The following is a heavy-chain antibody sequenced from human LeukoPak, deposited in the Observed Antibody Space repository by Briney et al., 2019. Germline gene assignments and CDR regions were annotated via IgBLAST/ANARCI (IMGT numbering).Heavy chain of an antibody. CDR2: ISSDGSVK. Sequence: GGSLRLSCAASGFTFTTYAMHWVRQAPGKGLEWVAIISSDGSVKYYPDSVKGRFTISRDNPKNTVYLQMNSLRPEDTAVYYCAKDLANYGSFDYWGQGTLVTVSS. CDR3: AKDLANYGSFDY. D-gene: IGHD4/OR15-4a*01. J-gene: IGHJ4*02. CDR1: GFTFTTYA. V-gene: IGHV3-30*04.